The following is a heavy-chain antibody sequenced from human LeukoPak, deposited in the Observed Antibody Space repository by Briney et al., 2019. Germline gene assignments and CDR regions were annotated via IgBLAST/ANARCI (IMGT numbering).Heavy chain of an antibody. D-gene: IGHD6-13*01. CDR3: ARTEGIAAASRGFYY. CDR2: ISYDGSNK. CDR1: GFTFSSYA. V-gene: IGHV3-30*04. Sequence: PGRSLRLSCAASGFTFSSYAMHWVRQAPGKGLEWVAVISYDGSNKYYADFVKGRFTISRDNSKNTLYLQMNSLRAEDTAVYYCARTEGIAAASRGFYYWGQGTLVTVSS. J-gene: IGHJ4*02.